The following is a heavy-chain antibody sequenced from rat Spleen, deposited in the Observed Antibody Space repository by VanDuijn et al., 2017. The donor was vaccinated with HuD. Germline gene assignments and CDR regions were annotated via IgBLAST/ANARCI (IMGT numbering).Heavy chain of an antibody. CDR3: TRFRGDDGTYSHYFDC. J-gene: IGHJ2*01. V-gene: IGHV2-1*01. D-gene: IGHD1-12*02. CDR2: IWSGGST. Sequence: QVQLKESGPGLVQPSQTLSLTCTVSGFSLTSNSVSWVRQPPGKGLEWMGAIWSGGSTDYNSALKSRLSISRDTSKSQVFLKMNSLQTENTAIYFCTRFRGDDGTYSHYFDCWGQGVMVTVSS. CDR1: GFSLTSNS.